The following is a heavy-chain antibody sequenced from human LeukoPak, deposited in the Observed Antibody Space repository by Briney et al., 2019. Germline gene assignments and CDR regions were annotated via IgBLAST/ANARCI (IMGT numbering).Heavy chain of an antibody. V-gene: IGHV3-21*01. J-gene: IGHJ4*02. CDR3: ARAFYYYDSSGGNS. Sequence: GGSLRLSCAASGSTFSSYSMNWVRQAPGKGLEWVSSISSSSSYIYYADSVKGRFTISRDNAKNSLYLQMNSLRAEDTAVYYCARAFYYYDSSGGNSWGQGTLVTVSS. CDR2: ISSSSSYI. CDR1: GSTFSSYS. D-gene: IGHD3-22*01.